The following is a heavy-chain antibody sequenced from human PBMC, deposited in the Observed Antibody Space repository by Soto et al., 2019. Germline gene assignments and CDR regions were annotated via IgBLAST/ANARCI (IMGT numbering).Heavy chain of an antibody. J-gene: IGHJ4*02. CDR2: ISYDGNNK. V-gene: IGHV3-30-3*01. CDR3: ASGGKYDILTGNCDY. CDR1: GFTFSSYA. D-gene: IGHD3-9*01. Sequence: QVQLVESGGGVVQPGRSLRLSCAASGFTFSSYAMHWVRQAPGKGLEWVAVISYDGNNKYYADSVKGRFTISRDNSKNTLYLQMTSLRAEDTAVYYCASGGKYDILTGNCDYWGQGILVTVSS.